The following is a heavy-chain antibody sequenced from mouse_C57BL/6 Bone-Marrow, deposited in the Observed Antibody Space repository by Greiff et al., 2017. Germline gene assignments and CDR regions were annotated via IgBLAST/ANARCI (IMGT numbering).Heavy chain of an antibody. J-gene: IGHJ1*03. CDR3: ANYGSRGNWYFDV. Sequence: VQLQQPGTELVKPGASVKLSCKASGYTFPSYWMHWVKQRPGQGLEWIGNINPSNGGTNYNEKFKGKATLTVDKSSSTAYMQLSSLTSGDSAVYYCANYGSRGNWYFDVWCTGTTVTVSS. CDR1: GYTFPSYW. CDR2: INPSNGGT. V-gene: IGHV1-53*01. D-gene: IGHD1-1*01.